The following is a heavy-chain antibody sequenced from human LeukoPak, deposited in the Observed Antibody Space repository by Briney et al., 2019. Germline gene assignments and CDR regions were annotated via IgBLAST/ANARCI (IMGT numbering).Heavy chain of an antibody. Sequence: SETLSLTCSVSGDSISSYYWSWIRQPPGKELEWIGYIYDSGSTYYDPSLKSRVTISVDTAKNQFSLTLSSVTAADTAVYYCARGPARDDFWSGSLPDYSDYWGQGTLVTVSS. D-gene: IGHD3-3*01. CDR3: ARGPARDDFWSGSLPDYSDY. CDR1: GDSISSYY. J-gene: IGHJ4*02. V-gene: IGHV4-59*12. CDR2: IYDSGST.